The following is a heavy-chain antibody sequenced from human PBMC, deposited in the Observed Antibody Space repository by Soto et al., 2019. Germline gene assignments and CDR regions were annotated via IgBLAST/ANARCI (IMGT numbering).Heavy chain of an antibody. CDR2: IYYSGST. CDR1: GGSISSYY. Sequence: SETLSLTCTVSGGSISSYYWSWIRQPPGKGLEWIGYIYYSGSTNYNPSLKSRVTISVDTSKNQFSLKLSSVTAADTAVYYCARLGYCSSTSCYRWESGYYYYMDVWGKGTTVTVSS. CDR3: ARLGYCSSTSCYRWESGYYYYMDV. V-gene: IGHV4-59*01. J-gene: IGHJ6*03. D-gene: IGHD2-2*01.